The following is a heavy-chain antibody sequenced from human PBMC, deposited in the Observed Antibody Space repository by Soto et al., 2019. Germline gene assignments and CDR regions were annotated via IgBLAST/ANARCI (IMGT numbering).Heavy chain of an antibody. CDR1: GITFNNYA. Sequence: EVQLLESGGGLVQPGGSLRLSCTASGITFNNYALSWVRQAPGRGLGWVSGISASGANTFYADSVKGRFTISRDNSKNTLSLQVNSLRADDTAVYYCAKEHGGGTSTITSYFDYWGRGTLVTVSS. D-gene: IGHD5-12*01. CDR2: ISASGANT. J-gene: IGHJ4*02. V-gene: IGHV3-23*01. CDR3: AKEHGGGTSTITSYFDY.